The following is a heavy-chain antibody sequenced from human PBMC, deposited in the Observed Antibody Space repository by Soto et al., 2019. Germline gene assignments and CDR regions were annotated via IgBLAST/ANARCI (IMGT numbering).Heavy chain of an antibody. CDR1: GFSFTTTSMG. CDR2: IYWDGES. D-gene: IGHD1-1*01. V-gene: IGHV2-5*02. CDR3: AQRDSARTTTDLGA. Sequence: HITLKEAGPTLVKPTETLTLTCTFSGFSFTTTSMGVDWARQPPGKALEWLALIYWDGESRYTPLLRRRLTLTADTTNNQVGLTMTNMDPKDTATENWAQRDSARTTTDLGAWGEGGPGTVAT. J-gene: IGHJ5*02.